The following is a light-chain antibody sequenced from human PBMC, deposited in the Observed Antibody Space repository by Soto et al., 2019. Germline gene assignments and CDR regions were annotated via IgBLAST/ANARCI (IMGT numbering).Light chain of an antibody. J-gene: IGKJ5*01. CDR3: QQYGSSPPLT. Sequence: EIVLTQSPATLSLSPGERATLSCRASQSVGSYLAWYQQKPGQAPRLLIYDASNRATGIPVRFSGSGSGTDFTLTISSLEPEDFAVYYCQQYGSSPPLTFGQGTRLEIK. V-gene: IGKV3-11*01. CDR2: DAS. CDR1: QSVGSY.